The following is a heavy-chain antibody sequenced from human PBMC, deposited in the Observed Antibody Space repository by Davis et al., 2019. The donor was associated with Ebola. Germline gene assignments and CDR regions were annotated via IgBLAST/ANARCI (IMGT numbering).Heavy chain of an antibody. V-gene: IGHV3-64D*08. CDR2: ISSNGGST. CDR3: VMGDYYDSSGFYYYYGMDV. Sequence: GESLKISCAASGFTFSSYAMHWVRQAPGKGLEYVSAISSNGGSTYYADSVKVRFTISRDNSKNTLYLQMSSLRAEDTAVYYCVMGDYYDSSGFYYYYGMDVWGQGTTVTVSS. J-gene: IGHJ6*02. D-gene: IGHD3-22*01. CDR1: GFTFSSYA.